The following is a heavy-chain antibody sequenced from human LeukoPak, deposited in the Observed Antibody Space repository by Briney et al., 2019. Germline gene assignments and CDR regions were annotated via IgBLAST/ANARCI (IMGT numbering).Heavy chain of an antibody. D-gene: IGHD1-1*01. V-gene: IGHV3-7*01. J-gene: IGHJ4*02. CDR2: IKQDGSEK. Sequence: GGSLRLSCAASGFTFSSYWMSWVRQAPGKGLEWVANIKQDGSEKYYVDSVKGRFTVSRDNAKNSLYLQMSSLRAEDTAVYYCARDILGTIGMSDYWGQGTLVTVSS. CDR1: GFTFSSYW. CDR3: ARDILGTIGMSDY.